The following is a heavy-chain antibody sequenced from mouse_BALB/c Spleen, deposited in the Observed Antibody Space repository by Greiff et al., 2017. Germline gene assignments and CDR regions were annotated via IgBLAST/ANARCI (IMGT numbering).Heavy chain of an antibody. V-gene: IGHV1-82*01. CDR3: ARSGNSYAMDY. J-gene: IGHJ4*01. Sequence: LQESGPELVKPGASVKISCKASGYAFSSSWMNWVKQRPGQGLEWIGRIYPGDGDTNYNGKFKGKATLTADKSSSTAYMQLSSLTSVDSAVYFCARSGNSYAMDYWGQGTSVTVSS. D-gene: IGHD2-1*01. CDR1: GYAFSSSW. CDR2: IYPGDGDT.